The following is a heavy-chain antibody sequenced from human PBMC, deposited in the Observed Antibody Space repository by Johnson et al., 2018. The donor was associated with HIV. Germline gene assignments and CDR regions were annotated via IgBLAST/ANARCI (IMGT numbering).Heavy chain of an antibody. V-gene: IGHV3-73*01. D-gene: IGHD4-23*01. CDR3: ANLGDYSGINGFDI. J-gene: IGHJ3*02. CDR2: IRSKANNYST. Sequence: VQLVESGGGVVQPGGSLRLSCAASGFFFSGSAMHWVRQASGKGLEWVGRIRSKANNYSTTYAASLTGRLTISRDDSKNTAYLQSNSLKTEDTAVYYCANLGDYSGINGFDIWGQGTMVTVSS. CDR1: GFFFSGSA.